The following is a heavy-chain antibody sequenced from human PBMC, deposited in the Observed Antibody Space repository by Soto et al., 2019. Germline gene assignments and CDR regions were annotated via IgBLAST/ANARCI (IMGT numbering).Heavy chain of an antibody. J-gene: IGHJ4*02. V-gene: IGHV3-23*01. CDR2: ISSTADGT. CDR1: GFTFSNYA. CDR3: APAISRERQIDY. Sequence: EVQLLESGGGLVQPGGSLRLSCAASGFTFSNYAMGWVRQAPGNGLEWVSTISSTADGTDYADSVKGRFTISRDNSKNPQYLQMNSLRAEDTDVYYCAPAISRERQIDYWGQGTLVTVSS. D-gene: IGHD1-26*01.